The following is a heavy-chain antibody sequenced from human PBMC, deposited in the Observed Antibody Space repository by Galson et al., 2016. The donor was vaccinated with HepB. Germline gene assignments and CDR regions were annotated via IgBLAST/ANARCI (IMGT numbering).Heavy chain of an antibody. D-gene: IGHD3-9*01. Sequence: TLFPTCRFPGCSVRSLDYYWGWIRQPPGTGLEWIGRLYYSGHTHPNPSLKSRHTIFVDTSKNLSSLKLDSVTAADTAVYGCARNRTYHDISTGFSTPYYFDFWGQGTLVTVSS. CDR1: GCSVRSLDYY. CDR2: LYYSGHT. J-gene: IGHJ4*02. V-gene: IGHV4-39*01. CDR3: ARNRTYHDISTGFSTPYYFDF.